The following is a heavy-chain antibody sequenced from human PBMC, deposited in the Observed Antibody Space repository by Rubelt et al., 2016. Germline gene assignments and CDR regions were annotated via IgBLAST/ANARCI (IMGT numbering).Heavy chain of an antibody. J-gene: IGHJ3*02. CDR3: AESSGWSGDDAFDI. V-gene: IGHV1-2*06. Sequence: QVQLVQSGAEVKKPGASVKVSCKVSGYTLTELSMHWVRQAPGKGLEWMGRINPNSGGTNYAQKFQGRVTMTRETSISTAYMELSRLRSDDTAVYYCAESSGWSGDDAFDIWGQGTMVTVSS. CDR1: GYTLTELS. CDR2: INPNSGGT. D-gene: IGHD6-19*01.